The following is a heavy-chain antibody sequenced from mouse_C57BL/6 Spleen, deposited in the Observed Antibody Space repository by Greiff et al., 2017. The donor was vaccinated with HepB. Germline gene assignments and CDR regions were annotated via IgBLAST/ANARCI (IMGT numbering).Heavy chain of an antibody. CDR2: IRNKANGYTT. Sequence: EVHLVESGGGLVQPGGSLSLSCAASGFTFTDYYMSWVRQPPGKALEWLGFIRNKANGYTTEYSASVKGRFTISRDNSQSILYLQMNALRAEDSATYYCARCGSSYWYFDVWGTGTTVTVSS. D-gene: IGHD1-1*01. CDR3: ARCGSSYWYFDV. CDR1: GFTFTDYY. V-gene: IGHV7-3*01. J-gene: IGHJ1*03.